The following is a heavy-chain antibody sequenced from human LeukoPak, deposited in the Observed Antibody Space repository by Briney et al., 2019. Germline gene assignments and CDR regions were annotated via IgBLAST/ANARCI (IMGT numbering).Heavy chain of an antibody. J-gene: IGHJ4*02. CDR3: ARVDYYGSGLDY. CDR2: INSDGSST. Sequence: GGSLRLSCAASGFTFSSYWMHWVRHAPGKGLVWVSRINSDGSSTSYADSVKGRFTISRDNAKNTLYLQMNSLRAEDTAVYYCARVDYYGSGLDYWGQGTLVTVSS. CDR1: GFTFSSYW. D-gene: IGHD3-10*01. V-gene: IGHV3-74*01.